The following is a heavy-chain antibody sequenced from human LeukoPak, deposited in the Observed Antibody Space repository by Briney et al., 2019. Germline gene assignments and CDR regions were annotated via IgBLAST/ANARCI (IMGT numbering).Heavy chain of an antibody. CDR2: IYTSGST. CDR3: ARDSGTTGEVKFDP. J-gene: IGHJ5*02. CDR1: GGSISSYY. Sequence: RSSETLSLTCTVSGGSISSYYWSWTRQPAGKGLEWIGRIYTSGSTNYNPSLKSRVTISVDTSKNQFSLKVSSVTAADTAMYYCARDSGTTGEVKFDPWGQGTLVTVSS. V-gene: IGHV4-4*07. D-gene: IGHD3-10*01.